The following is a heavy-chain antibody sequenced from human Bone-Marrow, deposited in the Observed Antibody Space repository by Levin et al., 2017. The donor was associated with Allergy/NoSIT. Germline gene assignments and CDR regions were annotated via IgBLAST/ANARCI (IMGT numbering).Heavy chain of an antibody. CDR2: ISCSGNNN. Sequence: GGSLRLSCAASGFTFNNYGLSWVRQAPGKGLEWVAAISCSGNNNYYADSVRGRFTISRDNSKNTLDLQLNSLTAEDTAVYYCAKWACYCDGDCYWLAPFDCWGEGALVTVSS. CDR3: AKWACYCDGDCYWLAPFDC. D-gene: IGHD2-21*01. CDR1: GFTFNNYG. J-gene: IGHJ4*02. V-gene: IGHV3-23*01.